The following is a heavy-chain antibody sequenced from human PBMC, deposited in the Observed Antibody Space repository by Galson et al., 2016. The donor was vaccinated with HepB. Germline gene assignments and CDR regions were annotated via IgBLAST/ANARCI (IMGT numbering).Heavy chain of an antibody. CDR2: IFYFDNT. J-gene: IGHJ4*02. CDR1: GASVSSTGYY. CDR3: ASDSTYGNF. D-gene: IGHD3-10*01. V-gene: IGHV4-61*08. Sequence: SETLSLTCTVSGASVSSTGYYWSWIRQPPGKGLEWIGYIFYFDNTNYNPSLKSRVTISVATSKNQFSRKLNSVTAADTAVYYCASDSTYGNFWGQGTLATVSS.